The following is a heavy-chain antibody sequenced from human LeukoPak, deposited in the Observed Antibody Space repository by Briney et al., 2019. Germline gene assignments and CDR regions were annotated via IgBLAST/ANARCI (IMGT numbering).Heavy chain of an antibody. D-gene: IGHD6-19*01. CDR2: INHSGST. CDR1: GGSFSGYY. V-gene: IGHV4-34*01. Sequence: SETLSLTCAVYGGSFSGYYWSWIRQPPGKGLEWIGEINHSGSTNDNPSLKSRVTISVDTSKHQFSLQLTSVPAADPPVYYCPRETRRGSGWLLPGYYGMHVWGQGTTVTVSS. J-gene: IGHJ6*02. CDR3: PRETRRGSGWLLPGYYGMHV.